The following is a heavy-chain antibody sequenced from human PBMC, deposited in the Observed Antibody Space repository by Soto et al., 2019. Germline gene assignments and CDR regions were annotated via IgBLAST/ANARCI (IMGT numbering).Heavy chain of an antibody. Sequence: QVQLVQSGVEVKKPGASVRVSCKASGYTFTSFGINWVRQATGQGLEWMGWIRPFNGNTNYAEKVQGRVTLTTDTSTSAAYMELRGLTSDDTAVYCCAKARGQCLVTGDWFDPWGQGTLFSVSS. CDR1: GYTFTSFG. CDR2: IRPFNGNT. CDR3: AKARGQCLVTGDWFDP. J-gene: IGHJ5*02. D-gene: IGHD6-19*01. V-gene: IGHV1-18*01.